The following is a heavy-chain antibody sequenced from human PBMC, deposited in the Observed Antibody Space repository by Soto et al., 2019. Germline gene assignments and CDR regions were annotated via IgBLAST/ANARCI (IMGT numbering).Heavy chain of an antibody. D-gene: IGHD3-10*01. Sequence: EVQLLDSGGGLVQPGGSLRLSCAASGFTFSTYAMSWVRQAPGRGLEWVSSITSSGDNTYYPDSVKGRFTISRDNSKNTLYLQMNTLRVEDTAVYYCAKDRPNYFGSGRAYYKSGGDFWGQGTLVTVSS. CDR1: GFTFSTYA. V-gene: IGHV3-23*01. CDR3: AKDRPNYFGSGRAYYKSGGDF. CDR2: ITSSGDNT. J-gene: IGHJ4*02.